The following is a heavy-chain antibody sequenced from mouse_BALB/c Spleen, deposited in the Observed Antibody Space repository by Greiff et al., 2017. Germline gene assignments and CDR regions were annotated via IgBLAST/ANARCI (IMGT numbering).Heavy chain of an antibody. CDR1: GYTFTSYY. D-gene: IGHD2-14*01. Sequence: QVQLQQPGAELVKPGASVKLSCKASGYTFTSYYMYWVKQRPGQGLEWIGGINPSNGGTNFNEKFKSKATLTVDKSSSTAYMQLSSLTSEDSAVYYCTKAYYRYDGGVDYFDYWGQGTTLTVSS. CDR2: INPSNGGT. J-gene: IGHJ2*01. V-gene: IGHV1S81*02. CDR3: TKAYYRYDGGVDYFDY.